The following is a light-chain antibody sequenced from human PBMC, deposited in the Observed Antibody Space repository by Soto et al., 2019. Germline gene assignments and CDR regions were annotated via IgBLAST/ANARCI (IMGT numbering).Light chain of an antibody. J-gene: IGKJ1*01. V-gene: IGKV3-20*01. Sequence: CRASQSVSSSYLAWYQQKTGQAPRLVIYGASSRATGIPDRFSGSGCGTDLSLTISILVTEDLAVHSCRDYARLSWTCREGTKVDIK. CDR1: QSVSSSY. CDR3: RDYARLSWT. CDR2: GAS.